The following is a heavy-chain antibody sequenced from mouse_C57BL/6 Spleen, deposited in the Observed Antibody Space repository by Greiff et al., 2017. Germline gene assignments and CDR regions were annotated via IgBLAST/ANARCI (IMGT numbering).Heavy chain of an antibody. CDR3: ARVANWDEGGYWYFDV. V-gene: IGHV5-16*01. D-gene: IGHD4-1*01. CDR2: INYDGSST. J-gene: IGHJ1*03. CDR1: GFTFSDYY. Sequence: EVHLVESEGGLVQPGSSMKLSCTASGFTFSDYYMAWVRQVPEKGLEWVANINYDGSSTYYLDSLKSRFIISRDNAKNILYLQMSSLKSEDTATYYCARVANWDEGGYWYFDVWGTGTTVTVSS.